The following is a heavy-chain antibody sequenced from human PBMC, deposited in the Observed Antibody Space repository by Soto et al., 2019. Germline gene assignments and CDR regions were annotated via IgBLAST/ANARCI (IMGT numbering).Heavy chain of an antibody. CDR2: IYYSGST. Sequence: SETLSLTCTVSGGSISSGGYYWSWIRQHPGKGLEWIGYIYYSGSTYYNPSLKSRVTISVDTSKNQLSLKLSSVTAADTAVYYCARGRAALTTVTTCFDYWGQGTLVTVSS. J-gene: IGHJ4*02. CDR1: GGSISSGGYY. CDR3: ARGRAALTTVTTCFDY. V-gene: IGHV4-31*03. D-gene: IGHD4-4*01.